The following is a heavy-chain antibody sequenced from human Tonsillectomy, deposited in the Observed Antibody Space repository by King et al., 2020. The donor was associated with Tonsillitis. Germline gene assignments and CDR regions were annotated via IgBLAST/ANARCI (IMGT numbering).Heavy chain of an antibody. Sequence: QLQESGPGLVKPSETLSLTCTVSGGSISSSSYYWGWIRQPPGKGLEWIGSIYYSGSTYYNPSLKSRVTISVDTSKNQFSLKLSSVTAADTAVYYCARRGGYGAFDIWGQGTMVTVSS. CDR1: GGSISSSSYY. V-gene: IGHV4-39*07. D-gene: IGHD5-12*01. CDR3: ARRGGYGAFDI. J-gene: IGHJ3*02. CDR2: IYYSGST.